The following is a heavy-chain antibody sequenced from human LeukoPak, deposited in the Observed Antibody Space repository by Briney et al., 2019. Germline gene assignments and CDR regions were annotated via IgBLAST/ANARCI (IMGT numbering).Heavy chain of an antibody. CDR3: AKGGV. CDR1: GFTFSSYA. V-gene: IGHV3-23*01. J-gene: IGHJ6*02. Sequence: GGSLRLTCAASGFTFSSYAMSWVRQAPGKGPEWVSGIGNSGDRTFYADSVKGRFTISRDNSKNTLYLQMNSLRVEDTALYYCAKGGVWGQGIAVTVSS. CDR2: IGNSGDRT.